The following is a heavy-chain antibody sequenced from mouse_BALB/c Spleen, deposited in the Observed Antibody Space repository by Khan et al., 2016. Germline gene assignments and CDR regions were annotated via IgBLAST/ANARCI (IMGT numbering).Heavy chain of an antibody. D-gene: IGHD2-2*01. CDR2: INTETGEP. Sequence: QLVQSGPELKKPGETVKISCKASGYAFTDYSIHWVKQAPGKGLKWMGWINTETGEPAYADDFKGRFAFSLEASASTAYLQINNLKNEDTATFCCARRWLPLDHWGQGTTLTVSS. CDR3: ARRWLPLDH. V-gene: IGHV9-2-1*01. CDR1: GYAFTDYS. J-gene: IGHJ2*01.